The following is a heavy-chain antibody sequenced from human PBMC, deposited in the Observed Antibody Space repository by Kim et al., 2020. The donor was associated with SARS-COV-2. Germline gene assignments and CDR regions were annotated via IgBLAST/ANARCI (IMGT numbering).Heavy chain of an antibody. V-gene: IGHV3-23*01. CDR3: AKTVTGVLRDGVDV. CDR1: GFIFRSNS. CDR2: IGTGGTT. J-gene: IGHJ6*02. D-gene: IGHD4-17*01. Sequence: GGSLRLSCSASGFIFRSNSMTWVRQAPGKGLEWVSGIGTGGTTYYADSVRGRFTISRDNPRNTLYLQMNSLRDEDTAIYYCAKTVTGVLRDGVDVWGQGTTVTVSS.